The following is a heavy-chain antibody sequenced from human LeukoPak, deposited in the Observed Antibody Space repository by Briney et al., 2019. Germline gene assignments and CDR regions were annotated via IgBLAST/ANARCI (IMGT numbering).Heavy chain of an antibody. CDR1: GGSISSYY. CDR2: IYYSGST. Sequence: KTSETLSLTCTVSGGSISSYYWSWIRQPPGKGLEWIGYIYYSGSTNYNPSLKSRVTISVDTSKNQFSLKLSSVTAADTAVYYCARTRTRRYSNYMEELTGSVRFDYWGQGTLVTVSS. V-gene: IGHV4-59*01. D-gene: IGHD4-11*01. J-gene: IGHJ4*02. CDR3: ARTRTRRYSNYMEELTGSVRFDY.